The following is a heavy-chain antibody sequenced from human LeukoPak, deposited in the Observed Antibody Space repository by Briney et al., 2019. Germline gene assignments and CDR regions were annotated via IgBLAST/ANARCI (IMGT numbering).Heavy chain of an antibody. Sequence: SETLSLTCTVSGGSISSYYWSWIRQPPGKGLEWIGYIYYSGSTNYNPSLKSRVTISVDTSKNQFSLKLSSVTAADTAVYYRARRRGGYGSGELDYWGQGTLVTVSS. D-gene: IGHD3-10*01. CDR2: IYYSGST. J-gene: IGHJ4*02. V-gene: IGHV4-59*01. CDR1: GGSISSYY. CDR3: ARRRGGYGSGELDY.